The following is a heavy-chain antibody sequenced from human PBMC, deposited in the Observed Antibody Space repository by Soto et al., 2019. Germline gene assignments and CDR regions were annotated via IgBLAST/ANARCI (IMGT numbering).Heavy chain of an antibody. CDR2: ISYDETSE. CDR3: SRAPFDSSGYFAY. Sequence: QVQLVESGGGVVQPGRSLRLTCAASGFTFSRYSVHWVRQAPGKGLEWVAAISYDETSESYADSVKGRFTISRDNSANTMFLQMSSLRTEDTAVYFCSRAPFDSSGYFAYWGPGTLVTVSS. D-gene: IGHD3-22*01. CDR1: GFTFSRYS. V-gene: IGHV3-30-3*01. J-gene: IGHJ4*02.